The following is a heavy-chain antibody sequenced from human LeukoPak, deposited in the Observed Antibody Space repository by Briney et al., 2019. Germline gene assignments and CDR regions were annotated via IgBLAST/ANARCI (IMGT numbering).Heavy chain of an antibody. V-gene: IGHV4-59*01. CDR2: IYYSGNT. J-gene: IGHJ4*02. CDR1: GGSISSYY. D-gene: IGHD6-6*01. CDR3: ARYISSSQFSFDY. Sequence: PLETLSLTCTVSGGSISSYYWSWIRQPPGKGLEWIGYIYYSGNTDYNPSLKSRVTISVDTSKNQFSLKLSSVTAADTAVYYCARYISSSQFSFDYWGQGTLVTVSS.